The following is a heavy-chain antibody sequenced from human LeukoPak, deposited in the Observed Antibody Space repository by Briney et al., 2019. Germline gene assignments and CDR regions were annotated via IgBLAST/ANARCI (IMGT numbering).Heavy chain of an antibody. CDR1: GYTFTGYY. V-gene: IGHV1-2*02. CDR3: ARGIYDSSDFEYFQH. Sequence: ASVKVSCKASGYTFTGYYMHWVRQAPGQGLEWMGWINPNSGGTNYAQKFQGRVTMTRDTSISTAYMVLSRLRSDDTAVYYCARGIYDSSDFEYFQHWGQGTLVTVSS. CDR2: INPNSGGT. D-gene: IGHD3-22*01. J-gene: IGHJ1*01.